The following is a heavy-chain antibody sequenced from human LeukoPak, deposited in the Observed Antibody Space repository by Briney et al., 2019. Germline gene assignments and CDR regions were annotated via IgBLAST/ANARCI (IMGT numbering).Heavy chain of an antibody. CDR3: ASATGYSSSWYARLDY. V-gene: IGHV4-38-2*02. CDR2: IYHSGST. Sequence: PSETLSLTCTVSGYSISSGYYWGWIRQPPGKGLEWIGSIYHSGSTYYNPSLKSRVTISVDTSKNQFSLKLSSVTAADTAVYYCASATGYSSSWYARLDYWGQGTLVTVSS. D-gene: IGHD6-13*01. J-gene: IGHJ4*02. CDR1: GYSISSGYY.